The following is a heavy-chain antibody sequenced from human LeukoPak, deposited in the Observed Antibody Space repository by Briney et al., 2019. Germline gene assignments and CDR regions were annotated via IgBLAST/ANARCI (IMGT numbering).Heavy chain of an antibody. CDR3: AKADRGSYYGLGDYFDY. J-gene: IGHJ4*02. D-gene: IGHD1-26*01. CDR1: GFTFSNYG. CDR2: ISGSGGST. V-gene: IGHV3-23*01. Sequence: PGGSLRLSCAASGFTFSNYGMHWVRQAPGKGLEWVSAISGSGGSTYYADSVKGRFTISRDNSKNTLYLQMNSLRAEDTALYYCAKADRGSYYGLGDYFDYWGQGTPVTVSS.